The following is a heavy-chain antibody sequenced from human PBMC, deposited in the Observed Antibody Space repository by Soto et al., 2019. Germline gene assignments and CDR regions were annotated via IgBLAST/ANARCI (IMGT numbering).Heavy chain of an antibody. Sequence: ASVKVSCKASGYTFTSYGISWVRQAPGQGLEWMGWISAYNGNTNYAQKLQGRVTMTTDTSTSTAYMELRSLRSDDTAVYHCARALPARGCSTTSRYMPYYGMDVWG. D-gene: IGHD2-2*02. V-gene: IGHV1-18*04. CDR1: GYTFTSYG. J-gene: IGHJ6*02. CDR2: ISAYNGNT. CDR3: ARALPARGCSTTSRYMPYYGMDV.